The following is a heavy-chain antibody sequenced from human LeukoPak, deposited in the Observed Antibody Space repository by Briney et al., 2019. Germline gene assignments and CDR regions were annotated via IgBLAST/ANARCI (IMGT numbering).Heavy chain of an antibody. CDR2: FDPEDGET. D-gene: IGHD6-19*01. V-gene: IGHV1-24*01. CDR3: ATDADGPTGYSSGWWQI. CDR1: GHTLTELS. Sequence: ASVKVSCKVSGHTLTELSMHWVRQAPGKGLEWMGGFDPEDGETIYAQKFQGRVTMTEDTSTDTAYMELSSLRSEDTAVYYCATDADGPTGYSSGWWQIWGQGTMVTVSS. J-gene: IGHJ3*02.